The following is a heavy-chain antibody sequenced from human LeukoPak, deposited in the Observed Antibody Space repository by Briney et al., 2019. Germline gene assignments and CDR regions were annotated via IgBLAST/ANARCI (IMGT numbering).Heavy chain of an antibody. CDR2: IDPAVDLV. V-gene: IGHV1-69*04. D-gene: IGHD3-10*01. J-gene: IGHJ5*02. CDR3: ARDRGSGSGNYGGTLFDP. CDR1: GGTLSSYA. Sequence: GASVKVSCKASGGTLSSYAITWVRQAPGQGLEWMGRIDPAVDLVNVAQKFQGRLTITADKSKTTAYMELSSLTYEDTAVYFCARDRGSGSGNYGGTLFDPWGQGTLVTVSS.